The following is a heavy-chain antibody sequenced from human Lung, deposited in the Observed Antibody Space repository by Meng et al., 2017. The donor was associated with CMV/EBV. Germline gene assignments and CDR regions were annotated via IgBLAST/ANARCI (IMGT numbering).Heavy chain of an antibody. V-gene: IGHV1-8*01. CDR3: ARTCSSTSGSDFDY. J-gene: IGHJ4*02. D-gene: IGHD2-2*01. CDR2: MNPNSVNT. Sequence: SXXVSXKASGYTFTSYDINWVRQATGQGLEWMGWMNPNSVNTGYAQKFQGRVTMTRNTSISTAYMELSSLRSEDTAVYYCARTCSSTSGSDFDYWVQGTXVTVSS. CDR1: GYTFTSYD.